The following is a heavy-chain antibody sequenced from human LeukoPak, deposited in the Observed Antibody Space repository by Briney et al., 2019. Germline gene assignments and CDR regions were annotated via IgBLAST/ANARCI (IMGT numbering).Heavy chain of an antibody. CDR1: GFTFTGHY. D-gene: IGHD7-27*01. CDR2: INGKRGDT. Sequence: ASVKVSCKASGFTFTGHYMHWVRQAPGQGLEWMGWINGKRGDTNYAQNFQDRVTMTRDTSTSTVYMELSRPTVDDTAVYYCARDHDWGVDYWGQGTLVTVSS. CDR3: ARDHDWGVDY. J-gene: IGHJ4*02. V-gene: IGHV1-2*02.